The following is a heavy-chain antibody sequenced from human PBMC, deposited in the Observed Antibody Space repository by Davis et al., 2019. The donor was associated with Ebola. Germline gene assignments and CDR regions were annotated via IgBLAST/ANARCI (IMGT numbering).Heavy chain of an antibody. Sequence: MPSETLSLTCTVSGGSVSSGSYSWSWIRQPPGKGLEWIGYIYYSGGTNYNPSLKSRVTISVDTSKNQFSLKLSSVTAADTAVYYCARQLGSNYYYYYGMDVWGQGTTVTVSS. CDR1: GGSVSSGSYS. CDR2: IYYSGGT. V-gene: IGHV4-61*01. CDR3: ARQLGSNYYYYYGMDV. J-gene: IGHJ6*02. D-gene: IGHD4-11*01.